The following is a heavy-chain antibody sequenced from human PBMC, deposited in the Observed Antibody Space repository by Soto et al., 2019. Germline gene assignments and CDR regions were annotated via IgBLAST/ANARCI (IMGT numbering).Heavy chain of an antibody. CDR3: VREGDCSGCSCSIFDY. CDR1: GFAFSHYP. Sequence: QVQLVESGGGVGQPGTSLRLSCAASGFAFSHYPVHWVGQAPGKGLEWVAVISYDGSNKYYEDSVKGRFTIFRDNSKNTLHLQMNSLRDEDTAVYYCVREGDCSGCSCSIFDYWGQGTLVTVSS. J-gene: IGHJ4*02. D-gene: IGHD2-15*01. V-gene: IGHV3-30-3*01. CDR2: ISYDGSNK.